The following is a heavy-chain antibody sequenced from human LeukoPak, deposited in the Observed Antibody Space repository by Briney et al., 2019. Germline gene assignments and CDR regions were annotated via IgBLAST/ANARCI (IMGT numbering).Heavy chain of an antibody. V-gene: IGHV1-18*01. CDR3: AIQYREGAFDI. CDR1: GYTFTSYG. CDR2: ISAYNGNT. D-gene: IGHD6-6*01. Sequence: ASVKVSCKASGYTFTSYGISWVRQAPGQGLEWMGWISAYNGNTNYAQKLQGRVTMTTDTSTSTAYMELRSLGSDDTTVYYCAIQYREGAFDIWGQGTMVTVSS. J-gene: IGHJ3*02.